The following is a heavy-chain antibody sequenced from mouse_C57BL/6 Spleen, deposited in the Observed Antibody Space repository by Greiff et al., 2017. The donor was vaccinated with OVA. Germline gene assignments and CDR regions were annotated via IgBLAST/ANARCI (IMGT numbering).Heavy chain of an antibody. Sequence: QVTLKVSGPGILQSSQTLSLTCSFSGFSLSTSGMGVSWIRQPSGKGLEWLARIYWDDDKRYNPSLKSRLTISKDTSRNLVFLKITSVDTADTATYYCARRARTGTGYFDVWGTGTTVTVSS. D-gene: IGHD4-1*01. CDR3: ARRARTGTGYFDV. J-gene: IGHJ1*03. CDR2: IYWDDDK. V-gene: IGHV8-12*01. CDR1: GFSLSTSGMG.